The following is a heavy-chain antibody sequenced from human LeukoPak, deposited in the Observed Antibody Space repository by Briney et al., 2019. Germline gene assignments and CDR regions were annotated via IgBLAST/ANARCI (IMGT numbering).Heavy chain of an antibody. CDR2: IYYSGST. D-gene: IGHD6-6*01. CDR3: ARQEEARPNWFDP. Sequence: SETLSLTCTVSGGSISSSSYYWGWIRQPPGKGLEWIGSIYYSGSTYYNPSLKSRVTISVDTSKNQFSLKLSSVTAADTAAYYCARQEEARPNWFDPWGQGTLVTVSS. V-gene: IGHV4-39*01. J-gene: IGHJ5*02. CDR1: GGSISSSSYY.